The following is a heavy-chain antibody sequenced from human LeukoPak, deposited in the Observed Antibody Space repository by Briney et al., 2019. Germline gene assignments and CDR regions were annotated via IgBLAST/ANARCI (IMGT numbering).Heavy chain of an antibody. J-gene: IGHJ4*02. D-gene: IGHD3-22*01. CDR2: MNPNSGNT. V-gene: IGHV1-8*01. CDR1: GYTFTSYD. CDR3: ATTRGGDYYYDSSGYWSYGY. Sequence: ASVKVSCKAPGYTFTSYDINWVRQATGQGLEWMGWMNPNSGNTGYAQKFQGRVTMTRNTSISTAYMELSSLRSEDTAVYYCATTRGGDYYYDSSGYWSYGYWGQGTLVTVSS.